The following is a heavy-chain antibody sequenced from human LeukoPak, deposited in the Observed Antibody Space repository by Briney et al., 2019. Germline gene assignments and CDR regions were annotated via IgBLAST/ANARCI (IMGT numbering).Heavy chain of an antibody. CDR3: ARTLNWGHGAHFDY. J-gene: IGHJ4*02. Sequence: KPSQTLSLTCTVSGGSISSGDYYWSWIRQPPGKGLEWIGYIYYSGSTNYNPSLKSRVTISVDTSKNQFSLKLSSVTAADTAVYYCARTLNWGHGAHFDYWGQGTLVTVSS. D-gene: IGHD7-27*01. CDR2: IYYSGST. V-gene: IGHV4-30-4*01. CDR1: GGSISSGDYY.